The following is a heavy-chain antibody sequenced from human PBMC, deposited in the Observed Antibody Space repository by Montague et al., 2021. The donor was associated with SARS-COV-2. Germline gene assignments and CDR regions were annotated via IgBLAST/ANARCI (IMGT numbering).Heavy chain of an antibody. CDR1: GGSISGYY. CDR3: ARDSLVASYYYYGVDV. CDR2: IYSSGST. D-gene: IGHD2-2*01. V-gene: IGHV4-59*13. J-gene: IGHJ6*02. Sequence: SETLSLTCTVSGGSISGYYWNWIRQPPGQGLEWIGYIYSSGSTNXNPSLTSRVTMSVDTSKNQLSLNLSSVTAADTAVYYCARDSLVASYYYYGVDVWGQGTTVTVAS.